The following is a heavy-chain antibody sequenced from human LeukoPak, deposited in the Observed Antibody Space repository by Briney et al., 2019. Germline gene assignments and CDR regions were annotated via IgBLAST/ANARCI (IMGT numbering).Heavy chain of an antibody. D-gene: IGHD5-18*01. CDR3: AKAGDGYSYAEWDY. CDR2: IGSKAYGGTA. J-gene: IGHJ4*02. CDR1: GFTFGDYA. V-gene: IGHV3-49*05. Sequence: KPGRSLRLSCTTSGFTFGDYAMSWFRQAPGKGLEWVGFIGSKAYGGTAEYAASVKGRFTISRDNSKNTLYLQMNSLRAEDTAVYYCAKAGDGYSYAEWDYWGQGTLVTVSS.